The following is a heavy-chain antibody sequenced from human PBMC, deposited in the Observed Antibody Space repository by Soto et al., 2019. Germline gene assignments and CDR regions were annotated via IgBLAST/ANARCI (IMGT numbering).Heavy chain of an antibody. V-gene: IGHV2-5*02. Sequence: QITLKESGPPLVKPTQTLTLTCTFSGFSLSTSGVGVGWIRQPPGKALEWLAVIYWDDDKRYSPSLKSRLSITKDTSKNQVVLTMTNLDPVDTATYYCAHRTTVAGISDNWGQGTLVTVSS. CDR2: IYWDDDK. D-gene: IGHD6-19*01. J-gene: IGHJ4*02. CDR1: GFSLSTSGVG. CDR3: AHRTTVAGISDN.